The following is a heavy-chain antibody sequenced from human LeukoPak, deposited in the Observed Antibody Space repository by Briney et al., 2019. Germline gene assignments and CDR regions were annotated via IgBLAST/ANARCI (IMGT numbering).Heavy chain of an antibody. V-gene: IGHV4-39*07. CDR3: ARGGYCSSTSCYRSWDY. D-gene: IGHD2-2*01. Sequence: SETLSLTCTVSGGSISSSSYYWGWIRQPPGKGLEWIGEINHSGSTNYNPSLKSRVTISVDTSKNQFSLKLSSVTAADTAVYYCARGGYCSSTSCYRSWDYWGQGTLVTVSS. CDR1: GGSISSSSYY. J-gene: IGHJ4*02. CDR2: INHSGST.